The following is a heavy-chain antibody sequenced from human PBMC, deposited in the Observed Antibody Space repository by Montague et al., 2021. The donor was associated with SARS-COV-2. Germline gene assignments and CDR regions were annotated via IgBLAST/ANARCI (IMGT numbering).Heavy chain of an antibody. J-gene: IGHJ4*02. D-gene: IGHD3-22*01. CDR1: GFTFSSYD. CDR3: ARGAYYYDSSGYYYPYYFDY. V-gene: IGHV3-13*04. CDR2: IGTAGDT. Sequence: SLRLSCAASGFTFSSYDMHWVRQATGKGLEWVSAIGTAGDTYYPGSVKGRFTISRENAKNSLYLQMNSLRAGDTAVYYCARGAYYYDSSGYYYPYYFDYWGQGTLVTVSS.